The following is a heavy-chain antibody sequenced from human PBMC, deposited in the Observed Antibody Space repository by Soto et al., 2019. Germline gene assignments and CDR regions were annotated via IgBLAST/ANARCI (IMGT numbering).Heavy chain of an antibody. CDR1: GYSFTSYW. V-gene: IGHV5-10-1*01. J-gene: IGHJ6*02. D-gene: IGHD5-18*01. CDR2: IDPSDSYT. Sequence: GESLKISCKGSGYSFTSYWISWVRQMPGKGLEWMGRIDPSDSYTNYSPSFQGHVTISADKSISTAYLQWSSLKASDTAMYYCARRGPGYSYGYDAGYYGMDVWGPGTTVTVSS. CDR3: ARRGPGYSYGYDAGYYGMDV.